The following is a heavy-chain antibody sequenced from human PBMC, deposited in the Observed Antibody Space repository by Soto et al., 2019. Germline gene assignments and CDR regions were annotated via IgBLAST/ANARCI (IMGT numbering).Heavy chain of an antibody. Sequence: ASVKVSCKASGYTFTSYAMHWVRQAPGQRLEWMGWINAGNGNTKYSQKFQGRVTITRDTSASTAYMELSSLRSEDTAVYYCARDMHYDFWSGYGGAQDYWGQGTLVTVSS. CDR2: INAGNGNT. CDR1: GYTFTSYA. V-gene: IGHV1-3*01. CDR3: ARDMHYDFWSGYGGAQDY. D-gene: IGHD3-3*01. J-gene: IGHJ4*02.